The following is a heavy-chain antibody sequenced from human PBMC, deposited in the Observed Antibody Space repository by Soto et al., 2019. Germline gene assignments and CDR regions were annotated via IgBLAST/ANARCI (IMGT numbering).Heavy chain of an antibody. V-gene: IGHV3-48*04. CDR1: GFTFSSYS. CDR3: ARHNTIFGVVKLYYYYGMDV. J-gene: IGHJ6*02. Sequence: GGSLRLSCAASGFTFSSYSMNWVRQAPGKGLEWVSYISSSSSTIYYADSVKGRFTISRDNAKNSLYLQMNSLRAEDTAVYYCARHNTIFGVVKLYYYYGMDVWGQGTTVTVSS. CDR2: ISSSSSTI. D-gene: IGHD3-3*01.